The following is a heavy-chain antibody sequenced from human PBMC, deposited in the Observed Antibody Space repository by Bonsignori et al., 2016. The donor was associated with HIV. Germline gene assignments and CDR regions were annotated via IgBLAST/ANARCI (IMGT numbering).Heavy chain of an antibody. J-gene: IGHJ5*02. V-gene: IGHV1-69-2*01. CDR2: IDPEDGKI. Sequence: EAQLVQSGAEVKKPGATVKISCKVSGYTFTDYYMHWIQQAPGKGLEWMGLIDPEDGKIIYAEKFRDRLTLTADTSTDTAYMELSSLTSDDTAVYFCATSPRPWGQGTLVTVSS. CDR3: ATSPRP. CDR1: GYTFTDYY.